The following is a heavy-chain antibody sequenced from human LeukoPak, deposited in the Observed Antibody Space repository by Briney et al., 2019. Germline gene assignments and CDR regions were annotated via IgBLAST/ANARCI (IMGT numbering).Heavy chain of an antibody. Sequence: GGSLRLSCAASGFTFSSYWMSWVRQAPGKGLEWMGIIYLDDSNTKYSPSFQGQVTISADKSISTAYLQWSSLRASDTAMYYCARLLSDYYDPSGYINAFDIWGQGTMVTVSS. CDR1: GFTFSSYW. J-gene: IGHJ3*02. CDR3: ARLLSDYYDPSGYINAFDI. D-gene: IGHD3-22*01. CDR2: IYLDDSNT. V-gene: IGHV5-51*01.